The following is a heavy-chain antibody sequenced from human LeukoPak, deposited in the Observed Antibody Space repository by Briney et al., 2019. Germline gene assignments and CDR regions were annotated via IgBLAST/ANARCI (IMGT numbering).Heavy chain of an antibody. J-gene: IGHJ4*02. D-gene: IGHD2-21*02. CDR2: INHSGST. CDR1: GGSFSGYY. V-gene: IGHV4-34*01. Sequence: SETLSLTCAVYGGSFSGYYWSWIRQPPGKGLEWIGEINHSGSTNYNPSLKSRVTISVDTSKTQFSLKLSSVTAADTAVYYCRIVVVTAGLFDYWGQGTLVTVSS. CDR3: RIVVVTAGLFDY.